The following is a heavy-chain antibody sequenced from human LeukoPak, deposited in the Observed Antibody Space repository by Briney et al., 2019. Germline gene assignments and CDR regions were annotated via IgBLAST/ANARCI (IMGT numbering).Heavy chain of an antibody. CDR1: GYTFTSYY. J-gene: IGHJ4*02. Sequence: ASVKVSCKASGYTFTSYYMHWVRQAPGQGLEWMGIINPSGGSTSYAQKFQGRVTMTRDTSTSTVYMELSSLRSEDTAVYYCARHRDLRYYDSSGYFDYWGQGTLVTVSS. V-gene: IGHV1-46*01. D-gene: IGHD3-22*01. CDR3: ARHRDLRYYDSSGYFDY. CDR2: INPSGGST.